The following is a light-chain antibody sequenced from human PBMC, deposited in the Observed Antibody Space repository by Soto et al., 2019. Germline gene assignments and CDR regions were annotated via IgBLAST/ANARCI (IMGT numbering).Light chain of an antibody. CDR2: LNSDGSH. J-gene: IGLJ2*01. V-gene: IGLV4-69*01. CDR1: SGHSSYA. CDR3: QTWGTGRGV. Sequence: QLVLTQSPSASASLGASVKVTCTLRSGHSSYAIAWHQQQPEKGPRYLMKLNSDGSHNKGDGIPDRFSGSSSGPERYLTISSLQSEDEADYYCQTWGTGRGVFGEGTKVTVL.